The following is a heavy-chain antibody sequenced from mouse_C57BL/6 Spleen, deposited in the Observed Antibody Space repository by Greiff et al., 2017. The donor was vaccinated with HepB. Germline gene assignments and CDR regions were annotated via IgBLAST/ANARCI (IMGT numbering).Heavy chain of an antibody. D-gene: IGHD2-4*01. CDR3: ARENDYDGEAFDY. J-gene: IGHJ2*01. CDR1: GYTFTDYY. CDR2: INPNNGGT. Sequence: VQLQQSGPELVKPGASVKISCTASGYTFTDYYMNWVKQSHGKSLEWIGDINPNNGGTSYNQKFKGKTTLTVDKSSSTAYMELRSLTSEDSAVYYCARENDYDGEAFDYWGQGTTLTVSS. V-gene: IGHV1-26*01.